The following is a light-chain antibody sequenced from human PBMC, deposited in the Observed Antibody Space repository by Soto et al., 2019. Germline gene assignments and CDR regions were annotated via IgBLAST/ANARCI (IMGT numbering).Light chain of an antibody. J-gene: IGKJ1*01. CDR1: QSVSSSY. V-gene: IGKV3-20*01. CDR2: GAS. CDR3: QQYGSSSPSWT. Sequence: ETVLTQSPGTLSLSPGERATLSCRASQSVSSSYLAWYQQKPGQAPRLLIYGASSRATGIPDRFSGSGSGTDFTHTISRLEPEDFAVYYCQQYGSSSPSWTFGQGTKVEIK.